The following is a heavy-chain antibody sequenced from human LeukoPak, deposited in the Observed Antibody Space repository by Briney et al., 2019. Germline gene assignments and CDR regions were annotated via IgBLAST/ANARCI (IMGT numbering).Heavy chain of an antibody. CDR3: ARDRRYSYGSNWFDP. J-gene: IGHJ5*02. Sequence: ASVKVSCKASGYTFTGYGISWVRQAPGQGLEWMGWISAYNGNTNYAQKLQGRVTMTTDTSTSTAYMELRSLRSDDTAVYYCARDRRYSYGSNWFDPWGQGSLVTVSS. D-gene: IGHD5-18*01. CDR2: ISAYNGNT. CDR1: GYTFTGYG. V-gene: IGHV1-18*01.